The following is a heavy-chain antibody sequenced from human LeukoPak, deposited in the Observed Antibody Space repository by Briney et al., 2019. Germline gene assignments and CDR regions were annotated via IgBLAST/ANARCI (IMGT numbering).Heavy chain of an antibody. Sequence: PSETLSLTCTVSGGSISGYDWSWIRQPAGKGLEWIWRIYTSGGTNYYPSLKSRVTMSVATSKNQFSLKLSSVPAADTAVSYCARASPFPHWFDPWGPGTLVTVSS. CDR2: IYTSGGT. CDR1: GGSISGYD. V-gene: IGHV4-4*07. D-gene: IGHD3-16*01. CDR3: ARASPFPHWFDP. J-gene: IGHJ5*02.